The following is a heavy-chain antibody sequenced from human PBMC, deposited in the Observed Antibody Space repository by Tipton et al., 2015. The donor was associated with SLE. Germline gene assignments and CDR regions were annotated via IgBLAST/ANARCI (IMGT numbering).Heavy chain of an antibody. CDR3: ARGPQRGYSYGPDY. CDR1: GASLTRDDYY. V-gene: IGHV4-31*03. Sequence: TLSLTCTVSGASLTRDDYYWSWIRQHPGKGLEWIGYIYYSGSTDYNPSLKSRVTISIDSSKNQFSLNLNSVTAADTAVYYCARGPQRGYSYGPDYWGQGTLVTVSS. D-gene: IGHD5-18*01. J-gene: IGHJ4*02. CDR2: IYYSGST.